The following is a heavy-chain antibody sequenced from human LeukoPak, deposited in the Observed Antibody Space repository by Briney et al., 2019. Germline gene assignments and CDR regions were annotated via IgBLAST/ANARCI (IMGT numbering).Heavy chain of an antibody. D-gene: IGHD4-11*01. V-gene: IGHV3-53*01. CDR1: GFTVSINY. J-gene: IGHJ3*02. CDR2: IYSGGRT. Sequence: GGSLRLSCAASGFTVSINYMSWVRQAPGRGREWVSDIYSGGRTYYADSVKGRFTISRDNSKNTLYLQMNSLRAEDRAVYYCARERDYPDAFDIWGQGTMVTVSS. CDR3: ARERDYPDAFDI.